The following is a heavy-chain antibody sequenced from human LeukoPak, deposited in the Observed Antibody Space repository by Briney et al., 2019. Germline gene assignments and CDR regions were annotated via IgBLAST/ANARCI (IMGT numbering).Heavy chain of an antibody. CDR2: ISSSSSYT. Sequence: GGSLRLSCAASGFTFSNAWMSWVRQAPGKGLEWVSYISSSSSYTNYADSVKGRFTISRDNAKNSLYLQMNSLRAEDTAVYYCARGDDIDAFDIWGQGTMVTVSS. D-gene: IGHD2-21*01. CDR3: ARGDDIDAFDI. V-gene: IGHV3-11*06. J-gene: IGHJ3*02. CDR1: GFTFSNAW.